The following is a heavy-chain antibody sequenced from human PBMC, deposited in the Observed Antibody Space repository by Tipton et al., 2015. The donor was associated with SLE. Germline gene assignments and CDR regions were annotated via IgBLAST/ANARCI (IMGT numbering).Heavy chain of an antibody. J-gene: IGHJ4*02. V-gene: IGHV1-46*01. CDR2: INPSDDTS. CDR1: GYSFSDFY. Sequence: QSGAEVKKPGASVQLSCKTSGYSFSDFYIHWVRQAPGQGLEWLGVINPSDDTSKYQQKFQGRVTLTRDTSTSTVYMDLTSLTSEDTAVYYCAKDSGLGVDYWGQGTPVTVSS. D-gene: IGHD1-26*01. CDR3: AKDSGLGVDY.